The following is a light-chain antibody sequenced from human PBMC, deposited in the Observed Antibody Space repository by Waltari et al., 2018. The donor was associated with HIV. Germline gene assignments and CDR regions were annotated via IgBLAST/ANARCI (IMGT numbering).Light chain of an antibody. CDR3: QSADRSGSHVV. V-gene: IGLV3-25*03. Sequence: SYELTQPPSMSVSPGQTARITCFGDASPNRYAYGYQQRLGQDPVLVFYKDRETPSGIPERFSGSNSGTTVTLIISGVQPEDEADYYCQSADRSGSHVVFGGGTKVTV. CDR1: ASPNRY. J-gene: IGLJ2*01. CDR2: KDR.